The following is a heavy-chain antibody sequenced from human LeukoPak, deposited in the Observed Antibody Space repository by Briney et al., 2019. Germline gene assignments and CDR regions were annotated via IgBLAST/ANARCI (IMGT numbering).Heavy chain of an antibody. CDR2: MSPNSGDT. J-gene: IGHJ6*02. D-gene: IGHD2-2*01. V-gene: IGHV1-8*01. CDR3: ASSLYCSSTSCSYYYYYGMDV. Sequence: ASVKVSCKASGYTFTSYDFNWVRQATGQRPEWMGWMSPNSGDTGYAQKFQDRVTMTRNTSISTAYMELSSLRSDDTAVYYCASSLYCSSTSCSYYYYYGMDVWGQGTTVTVSS. CDR1: GYTFTSYD.